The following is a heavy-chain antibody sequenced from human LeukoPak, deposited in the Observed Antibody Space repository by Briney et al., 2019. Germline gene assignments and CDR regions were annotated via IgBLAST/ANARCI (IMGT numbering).Heavy chain of an antibody. CDR1: GGSFSGYY. Sequence: SETLSLTCAVYGGSFSGYYWSWIRQPPGKGLEWIGEINHSGSTNYNPSLKSRVTISVDTSKNQFSLKLSSVTAADTAVYYCARTAGDKRGYPNYYYYYMDVWGKGTTVTVSS. CDR3: ARTAGDKRGYPNYYYYYMDV. V-gene: IGHV4-34*01. J-gene: IGHJ6*03. D-gene: IGHD3-22*01. CDR2: INHSGST.